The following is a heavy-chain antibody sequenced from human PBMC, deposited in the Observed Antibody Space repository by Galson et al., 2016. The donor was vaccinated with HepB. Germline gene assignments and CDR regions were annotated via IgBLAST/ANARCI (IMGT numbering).Heavy chain of an antibody. D-gene: IGHD2-8*02. CDR2: ISGSGGST. J-gene: IGHJ5*02. Sequence: SLRLSCAASEFTFSNYGMSWVRQAPGKGLDWVSSISGSGGSTYYADSVMGRFTISRDNSKNTLYLQMSSLRVEDTAVYYCVRETNKPTVLVEGDSWGQGTLVTV. V-gene: IGHV3-23*01. CDR1: EFTFSNYG. CDR3: VRETNKPTVLVEGDS.